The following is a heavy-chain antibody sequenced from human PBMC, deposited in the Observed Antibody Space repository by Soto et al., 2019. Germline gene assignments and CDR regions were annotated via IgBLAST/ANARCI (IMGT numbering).Heavy chain of an antibody. V-gene: IGHV3-9*01. CDR3: AREAHSGSSDY. Sequence: SLRLSCAASGFTFDDYALHWVRQAPGKGLEWVSGISWNSGSIGYADSVKGRFTISRDNSKNTLYLQMNSLRAEDTAVYYCAREAHSGSSDYWGQGTLVTVSS. CDR2: ISWNSGSI. CDR1: GFTFDDYA. D-gene: IGHD1-26*01. J-gene: IGHJ4*02.